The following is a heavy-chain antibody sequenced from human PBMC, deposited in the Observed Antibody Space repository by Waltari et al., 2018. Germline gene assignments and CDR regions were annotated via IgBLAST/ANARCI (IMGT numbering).Heavy chain of an antibody. CDR3: ARDGSPPLFQSLDY. V-gene: IGHV3-7*01. CDR1: GFTFSNYW. J-gene: IGHJ4*02. Sequence: EVQLVESGGGLVQPGGSLRPSCGASGFTFSNYWMSWVRQAPGKGLEWVANIKEDGSYTYYMDSVKGRFTISRDTARNSLYLQMNGLRAEDTAVYYCARDGSPPLFQSLDYWGQGTLVTVSS. CDR2: IKEDGSYT.